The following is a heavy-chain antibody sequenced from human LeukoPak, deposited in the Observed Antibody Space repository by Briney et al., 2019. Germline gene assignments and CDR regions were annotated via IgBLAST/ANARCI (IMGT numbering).Heavy chain of an antibody. CDR3: ARGRLRQGWFDP. V-gene: IGHV3-48*03. CDR1: GFTFSSYE. CDR2: ISSSGSTI. D-gene: IGHD4-17*01. J-gene: IGHJ5*02. Sequence: GGSLRLSCAASGFTFSSYEMNWVRQAPGKGLEWVSYISSSGSTIYYADSVKGRFTISRDNAKNSLYLQMNSLRAEDTAVYYCARGRLRQGWFDPWGQGTLVTVS.